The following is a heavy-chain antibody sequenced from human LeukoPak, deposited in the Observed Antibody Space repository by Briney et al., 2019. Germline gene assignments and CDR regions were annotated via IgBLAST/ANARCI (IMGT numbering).Heavy chain of an antibody. CDR3: AKALSPSIFGVDYDAFDI. CDR2: ISWNSGSI. V-gene: IGHV3-9*01. CDR1: GFTFDDYA. J-gene: IGHJ3*02. D-gene: IGHD3-3*01. Sequence: PGRSLRLSCAASGFTFDDYAMHWVRQAPGKGLEGVSGISWNSGSIGYADSVKGRFTISRDNAKNSLYLQMNSLRAEDTALYYCAKALSPSIFGVDYDAFDIWGQGTMVAVSS.